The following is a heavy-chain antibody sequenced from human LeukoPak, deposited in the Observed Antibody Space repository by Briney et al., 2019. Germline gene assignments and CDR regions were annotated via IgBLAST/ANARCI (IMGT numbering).Heavy chain of an antibody. CDR2: MSRSSSDT. D-gene: IGHD1-7*01. V-gene: IGHV3-11*06. J-gene: IGHJ4*02. CDR1: GFIFSDYY. Sequence: GGSLRLSCAASGFIFSDYYMTWMRQAPGKGLEWVSYMSRSSSDTKYADSVKGRFTISRDNSMKSLYLQMNNMGVEDTAIYYCARDPNYAAVHWGQGTLVTVSS. CDR3: ARDPNYAAVH.